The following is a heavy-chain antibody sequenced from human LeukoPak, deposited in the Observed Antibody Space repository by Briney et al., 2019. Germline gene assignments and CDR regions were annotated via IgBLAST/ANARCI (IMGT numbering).Heavy chain of an antibody. CDR2: ISSSSSYI. D-gene: IGHD3-3*01. Sequence: GESLTLSCIASEFSVTAYSMNWVRQAPGKGLEWVSSISSSSSYIYYADSVKGRFTISRDNAKNSLYLQMNSLRAEDTAVYYCASARTDYDFWSGSMIYYFDYWGQGTLVTVSS. V-gene: IGHV3-21*01. CDR1: EFSVTAYS. CDR3: ASARTDYDFWSGSMIYYFDY. J-gene: IGHJ4*02.